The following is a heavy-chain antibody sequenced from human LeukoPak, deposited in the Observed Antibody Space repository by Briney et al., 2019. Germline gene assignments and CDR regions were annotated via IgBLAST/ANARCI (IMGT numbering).Heavy chain of an antibody. CDR2: ISGSGGST. V-gene: IGHV3-23*01. D-gene: IGHD2-15*01. CDR1: GFTFSSYA. Sequence: GGSLRLSCAASGFTFSSYAMSWVRQAPGKGLEGVSAISGSGGSTYYADSVKGRLTISRDNYKNTLYLQMNSLRAEDTAVYYCARGYCSGGSCYKLNACDIWGQGTMVTVSS. CDR3: ARGYCSGGSCYKLNACDI. J-gene: IGHJ3*02.